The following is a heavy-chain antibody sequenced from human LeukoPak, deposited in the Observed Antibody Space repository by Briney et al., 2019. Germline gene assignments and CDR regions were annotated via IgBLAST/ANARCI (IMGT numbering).Heavy chain of an antibody. CDR2: ISDTGATT. CDR3: AKDTSIGRYCTNGVCSPFDY. J-gene: IGHJ4*02. D-gene: IGHD2-8*01. V-gene: IGHV3-23*01. Sequence: GGSLRLSCAGSGFTFSSYAMSWVRQAPGKGLEWVSAISDTGATTYDADSVKGRFTISRDNSWSTLYLQMNSLRAEDTALYYCAKDTSIGRYCTNGVCSPFDYWGQGTLVTVSS. CDR1: GFTFSSYA.